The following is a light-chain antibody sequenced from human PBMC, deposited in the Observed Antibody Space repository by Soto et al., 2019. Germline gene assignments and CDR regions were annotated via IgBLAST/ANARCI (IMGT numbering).Light chain of an antibody. CDR2: DAS. J-gene: IGKJ5*01. V-gene: IGKV3-11*01. Sequence: EIVLTQSPATLSLSPGERATLSCRASQSVSSYLAWYQQKPGQAPRLLIYDASNRATGIPARFSGSGSGTDFTLTISSLEAEDFGVYYCQQRSNWPITFGRGTRLEIK. CDR3: QQRSNWPIT. CDR1: QSVSSY.